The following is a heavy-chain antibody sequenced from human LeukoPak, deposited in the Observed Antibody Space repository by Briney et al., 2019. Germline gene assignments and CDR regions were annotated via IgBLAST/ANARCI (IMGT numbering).Heavy chain of an antibody. CDR3: AKIPYYDILTGFPPAFDY. D-gene: IGHD3-9*01. J-gene: IGHJ4*02. Sequence: GGSPRLSCAASGFTFSSYAMHWVRQAPGKGLEWVSAISGSGGSTYYADSVKGRFTISRDNSKNTLYLQMNSLRAEDTAVYYCAKIPYYDILTGFPPAFDYWGQGTLVTVSS. V-gene: IGHV3-23*01. CDR1: GFTFSSYA. CDR2: ISGSGGST.